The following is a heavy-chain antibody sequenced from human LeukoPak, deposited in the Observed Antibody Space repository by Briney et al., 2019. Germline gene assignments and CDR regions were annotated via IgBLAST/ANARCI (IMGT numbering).Heavy chain of an antibody. CDR3: ARLKSSSWYGAEAFDI. CDR2: ISRSINYI. J-gene: IGHJ3*02. D-gene: IGHD6-13*01. Sequence: SGGSLRLSCAVSGFTYSSYAMNWVRQAPGKGLEWVSSISRSINYIYYADSVKGRFTISRDNAKNSLYLQMNSLRAEDTAVYYCARLKSSSWYGAEAFDIWGQGTMVTVSS. CDR1: GFTYSSYA. V-gene: IGHV3-21*01.